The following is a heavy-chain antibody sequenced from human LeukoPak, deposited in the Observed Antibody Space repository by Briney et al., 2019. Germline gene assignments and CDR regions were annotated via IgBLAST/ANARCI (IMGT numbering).Heavy chain of an antibody. CDR2: IRGSDGST. CDR1: GFTFSNYA. V-gene: IGHV3-23*01. CDR3: ARDCGGGSCYGPYDAFDI. Sequence: PGGSLRLSCAASGFTFSNYAMNWVRQAPGKGLEWVSAIRGSDGSTYYADSVKGRFTISRDNSKNTLYLQMNSLRAEDTAVYYCARDCGGGSCYGPYDAFDIWGQGTMVTVSS. J-gene: IGHJ3*02. D-gene: IGHD2-15*01.